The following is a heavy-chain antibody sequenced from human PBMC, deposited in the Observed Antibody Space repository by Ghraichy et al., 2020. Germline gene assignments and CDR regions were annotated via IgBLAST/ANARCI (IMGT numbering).Heavy chain of an antibody. CDR3: AREGSDYGGNQGSSFQH. D-gene: IGHD4-23*01. CDR2: IIPIFGTA. V-gene: IGHV1-69*13. Sequence: SVKVSCKASGGTFSSYAISWVRQAPGQGLEWMGGIIPIFGTANYAQKFQGRVTITADESTSTAYMELSSLRSEDTAVYYCAREGSDYGGNQGSSFQHWGQGTLVTVSS. J-gene: IGHJ1*01. CDR1: GGTFSSYA.